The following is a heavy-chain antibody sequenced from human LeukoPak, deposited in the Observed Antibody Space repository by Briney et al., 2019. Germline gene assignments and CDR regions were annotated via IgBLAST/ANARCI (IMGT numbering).Heavy chain of an antibody. CDR3: ATNHDYGDFPFDY. Sequence: GESLKISCTGSGYTFTNYWIAWVRQMPGKGLEWMGIIYPDDSDPRYSPSFQSRVTLSADKSISTAYLEWSSLKASDTAMYYCATNHDYGDFPFDYWGQRTLVTVSS. D-gene: IGHD4-17*01. CDR1: GYTFTNYW. V-gene: IGHV5-51*01. CDR2: IYPDDSDP. J-gene: IGHJ4*02.